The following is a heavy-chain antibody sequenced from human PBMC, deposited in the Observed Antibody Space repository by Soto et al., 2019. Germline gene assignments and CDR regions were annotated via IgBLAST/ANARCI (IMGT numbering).Heavy chain of an antibody. J-gene: IGHJ4*02. D-gene: IGHD1-20*01. V-gene: IGHV4-39*01. Sequence: SETLSLTCAVSGASISGSYYYWAWLRQSPGKGPEWIGSVFYTGFTSYNPSLESRVSVSVDTSKSQFSLKLSAVTAADTAVYYCATSQKGYNWNYFDHWGQGALVTVSS. CDR2: VFYTGFT. CDR1: GASISGSYYY. CDR3: ATSQKGYNWNYFDH.